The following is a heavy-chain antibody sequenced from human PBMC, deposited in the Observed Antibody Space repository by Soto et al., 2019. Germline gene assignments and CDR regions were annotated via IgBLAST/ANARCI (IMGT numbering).Heavy chain of an antibody. V-gene: IGHV3-23*01. CDR3: VKEGSGWYSRGSFDF. D-gene: IGHD6-19*01. CDR1: GLTFSSYA. Sequence: EVQLLESGGDLVQPEGSLRLSCAASGLTFSSYAMNWVRQAPGKGLEWVSVISGTGGSASYADSVKGRFTISRDNSKNTMYLQMNSLRAEDTATYYCVKEGSGWYSRGSFDFWGRGTMVTVSS. CDR2: ISGTGGSA. J-gene: IGHJ3*01.